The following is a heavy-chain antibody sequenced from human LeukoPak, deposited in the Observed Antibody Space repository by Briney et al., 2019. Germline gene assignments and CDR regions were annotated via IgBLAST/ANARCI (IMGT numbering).Heavy chain of an antibody. CDR3: ASRASKRPLGY. D-gene: IGHD3-16*01. CDR2: INHSGNT. CDR1: GVSFSDYY. Sequence: SETLSLTCTVSGVSFSDYYWNCIRQSPGKGLEGIGEINHSGNTEFNPSLESRVTISVDTSKSQFSLKMSSMTAADTAVYWCASRASKRPLGYWGQGTLVTVSS. V-gene: IGHV4-34*01. J-gene: IGHJ4*02.